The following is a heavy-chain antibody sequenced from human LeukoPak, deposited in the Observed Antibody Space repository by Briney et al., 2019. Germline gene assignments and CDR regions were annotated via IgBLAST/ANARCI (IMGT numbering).Heavy chain of an antibody. D-gene: IGHD1-26*01. CDR1: GGSISRYY. J-gene: IGHJ4*02. V-gene: IGHV4-59*08. CDR3: ASGSYYSDRPDTFDY. Sequence: PSETLSLTCTVSGGSISRYYWSWIRQPPGKGLEWIGYIYYSGSTNYNPSLKSRVTISVDTSKNQFSLKLSSVTAADTAVYYCASGSYYSDRPDTFDYWGQGTLVTVSS. CDR2: IYYSGST.